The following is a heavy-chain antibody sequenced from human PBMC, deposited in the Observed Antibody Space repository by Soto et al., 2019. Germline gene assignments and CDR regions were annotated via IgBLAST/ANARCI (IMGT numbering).Heavy chain of an antibody. CDR2: IDDSGRT. V-gene: IGHV4-39*02. CDR1: GGSTSSSRY. D-gene: IGHD3-9*01. Sequence: QLQLQESGPGLVKPSETLSLTCTVPGGSTSSSRYWAWIRQPPGEGLEWIGSIDDSGRTYHNPSLKSRVTIYADTSKNEFSLELSAVTAADTAVYYCARGAWYEIVTGYYTNYYMDVWGRGTTVIVSS. CDR3: ARGAWYEIVTGYYTNYYMDV. J-gene: IGHJ6*03.